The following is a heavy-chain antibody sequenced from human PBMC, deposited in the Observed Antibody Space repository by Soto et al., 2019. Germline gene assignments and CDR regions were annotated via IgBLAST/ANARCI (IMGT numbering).Heavy chain of an antibody. CDR1: GFTFSSYS. D-gene: IGHD4-17*01. J-gene: IGHJ4*02. Sequence: EVQLVESGGGLVQPGGSLRLSCAASGFTFSSYSMNWVRQAPGKGLEWVSYISSSSSTIYYADSVKGRFTISRDNAKNSLYLQMNSLRAEDTAVYYCARGLTTVTTEYYIDYWGQGTLVTVSS. V-gene: IGHV3-48*01. CDR3: ARGLTTVTTEYYIDY. CDR2: ISSSSSTI.